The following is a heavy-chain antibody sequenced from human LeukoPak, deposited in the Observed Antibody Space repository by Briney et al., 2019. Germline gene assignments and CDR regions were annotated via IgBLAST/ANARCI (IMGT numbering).Heavy chain of an antibody. V-gene: IGHV3-23*01. CDR2: ITGSGDRT. CDR3: AKDRMDPVNY. J-gene: IGHJ4*02. Sequence: GGSLRLSCAASGFTFNTYGMSWVRQALGKGLEWVSAITGSGDRTYYADSVKGRFTISRDNSKNTLYLQMNSLRAEDTALYYCAKDRMDPVNYWGQGTLVTVSS. CDR1: GFTFNTYG. D-gene: IGHD2-2*03.